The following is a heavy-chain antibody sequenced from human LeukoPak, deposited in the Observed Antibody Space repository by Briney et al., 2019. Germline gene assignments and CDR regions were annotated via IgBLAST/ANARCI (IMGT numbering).Heavy chain of an antibody. J-gene: IGHJ4*02. V-gene: IGHV5-51*01. Sequence: GESLKISCKTSGYSFTTYWIGWVRRVPGKGLEWMGIIYPGDSDTRYSPSFQGQVTISADKSISTAYLQWSSLKASDTAMYYCARQHSSTYYGPGGHWGQGTLVTVSS. CDR2: IYPGDSDT. CDR1: GYSFTTYW. D-gene: IGHD6-13*01. CDR3: ARQHSSTYYGPGGH.